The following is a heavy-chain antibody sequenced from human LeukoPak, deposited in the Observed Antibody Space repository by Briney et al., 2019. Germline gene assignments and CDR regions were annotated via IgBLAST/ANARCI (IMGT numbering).Heavy chain of an antibody. CDR3: ARRRPRLVINDVLHI. CDR2: MNPNKGDT. Sequence: ASVKVSCRASGYTFTGYIIHWVRQAPGQGLDWMGWMNPNKGDTSYAQKFQGRLTMTRDTSIRTAYMELSRLSSDDTALYYCARRRPRLVINDVLHIWGQGTMVTVSS. D-gene: IGHD2-21*01. J-gene: IGHJ3*02. V-gene: IGHV1-2*02. CDR1: GYTFTGYI.